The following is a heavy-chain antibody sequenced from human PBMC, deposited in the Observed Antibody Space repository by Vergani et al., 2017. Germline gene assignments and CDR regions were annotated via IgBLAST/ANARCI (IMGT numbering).Heavy chain of an antibody. Sequence: QVQLVQSGAEVKKPGSSVKVSCKASGGTFSSYAISWVRQAPGQGLEWMGGIIPSFGTANYAQKFQGRVTITADESTSTAYMELSSLRSEDTAVYYCARDPTMVRGVSRYYFDYWGQGTLVTVSS. CDR3: ARDPTMVRGVSRYYFDY. V-gene: IGHV1-69*01. D-gene: IGHD3-10*01. CDR1: GGTFSSYA. J-gene: IGHJ4*02. CDR2: IIPSFGTA.